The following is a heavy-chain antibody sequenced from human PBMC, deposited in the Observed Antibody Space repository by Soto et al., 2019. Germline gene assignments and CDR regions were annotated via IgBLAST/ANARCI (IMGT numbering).Heavy chain of an antibody. CDR1: GYALTELS. V-gene: IGHV1-24*01. CDR2: FDPEDGET. Sequence: GASVKVSCKVSGYALTELSMHWVRQAPGKGLEWMGGFDPEDGETIYAQKFQGRVTMTEDTSTDTAYMELSSLRSEDTAVYYCATGNPPVKVWGSYRYTNDFDIWGKGPMITVS. D-gene: IGHD3-16*02. J-gene: IGHJ3*02. CDR3: ATGNPPVKVWGSYRYTNDFDI.